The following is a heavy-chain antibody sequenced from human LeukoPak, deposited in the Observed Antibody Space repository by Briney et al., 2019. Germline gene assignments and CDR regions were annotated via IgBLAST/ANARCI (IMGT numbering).Heavy chain of an antibody. D-gene: IGHD3-9*01. J-gene: IGHJ4*02. CDR3: ARHRGDFDWLPYYFDY. CDR2: ISDSGST. CDR1: GVSLSSCY. V-gene: IGHV4-59*08. Sequence: SGTLSLTCTVSGVSLSSCYWGWIPQPPGRGLEWTGHISDSGSTNYNPSLKSRLTMSVDTSKNQFSLKLSSVTAADTAVYYCARHRGDFDWLPYYFDYWGRGTLVTVSS.